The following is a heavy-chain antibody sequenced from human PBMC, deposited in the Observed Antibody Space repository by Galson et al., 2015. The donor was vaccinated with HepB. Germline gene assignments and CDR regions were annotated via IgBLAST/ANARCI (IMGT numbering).Heavy chain of an antibody. J-gene: IGHJ4*02. CDR2: IYYCGST. CDR1: GGSISSYY. V-gene: IGHV4-59*01. Sequence: ETLSLTCTVSGGSISSYYWSWIRQPPGKRLEWIGYIYYCGSTNYNPSLKSRVTISVDTSKNQFSLKLSSVTAADTAVYYCVRGYYGSGGPWVSWGQGTLVTVSS. D-gene: IGHD3-10*01. CDR3: VRGYYGSGGPWVS.